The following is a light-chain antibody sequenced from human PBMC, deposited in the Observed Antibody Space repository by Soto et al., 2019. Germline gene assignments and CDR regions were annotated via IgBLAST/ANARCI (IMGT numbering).Light chain of an antibody. CDR1: QSVSSY. V-gene: IGKV3-11*01. CDR2: DAA. Sequence: VFTQSPATLSLSPGERATLSFRASQSVSSYLAWYQQKPGQAPRLLIYDAANRATGIPARIGGSGSGTDFTLTISSLEPEDFAVYYCQQRSSWPWTFGQGTKVDIK. CDR3: QQRSSWPWT. J-gene: IGKJ1*01.